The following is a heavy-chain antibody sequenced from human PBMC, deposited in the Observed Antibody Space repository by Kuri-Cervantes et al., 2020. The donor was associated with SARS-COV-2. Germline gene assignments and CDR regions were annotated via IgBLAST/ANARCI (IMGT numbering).Heavy chain of an antibody. Sequence: GESLKISCAASGFTFQDYGLTWVRQAPGKELEWVAGIDWNGISTGYADSVKGRFTISRDNSKNTLYLQMNSLRAEDTAVYYCAKGGHGLIAILTSYYYYYGMDVWGQGTTVTVSS. CDR2: IDWNGIST. J-gene: IGHJ6*02. CDR3: AKGGHGLIAILTSYYYYYGMDV. CDR1: GFTFQDYG. V-gene: IGHV3-20*04. D-gene: IGHD2-21*01.